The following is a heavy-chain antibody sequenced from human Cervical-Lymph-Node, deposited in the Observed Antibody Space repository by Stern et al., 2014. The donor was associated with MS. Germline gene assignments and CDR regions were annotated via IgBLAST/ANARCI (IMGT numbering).Heavy chain of an antibody. CDR1: GDSMTGHY. V-gene: IGHV4-59*11. Sequence: QLQLQESGPGLVEPSETLSLTCTVSGDSMTGHYWTWIRHSPGKTLEWIGYVRYTGSTAYNPSLKSRVSISADMSKSQFSLKLSSVTAADTAVYYCARDSATGTTSTFDYWGQGTLVTVSS. CDR3: ARDSATGTTSTFDY. J-gene: IGHJ4*02. D-gene: IGHD1-1*01. CDR2: VRYTGST.